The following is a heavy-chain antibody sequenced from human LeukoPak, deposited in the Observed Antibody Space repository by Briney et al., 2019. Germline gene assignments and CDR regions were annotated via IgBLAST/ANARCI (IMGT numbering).Heavy chain of an antibody. Sequence: SETLSLTCSVSGALISAYYWSWIRQPAGKGLEWIGHISTSGRTNYNPSLESRVSMSVDTSKNELSLNLNSVTAADTAVYYCARVSAGTDYWGQGTLVTVSS. CDR3: ARVSAGTDY. J-gene: IGHJ4*02. D-gene: IGHD6-13*01. CDR2: ISTSGRT. CDR1: GALISAYY. V-gene: IGHV4-4*07.